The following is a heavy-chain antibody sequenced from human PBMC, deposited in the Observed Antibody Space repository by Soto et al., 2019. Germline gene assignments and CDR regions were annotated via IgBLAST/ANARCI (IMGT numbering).Heavy chain of an antibody. J-gene: IGHJ3*01. CDR2: ISYDGSNK. D-gene: IGHD3-16*02. CDR3: AKDIVITFGGVISLDAFDL. CDR1: VFTFSSYG. Sequence: GGSLRLSCAASVFTFSSYGMHWVRQAPGKGLEWVAVISYDGSNKYYADSVKGRFTISRDNSKNTLYLQMNSLRAEDTAVYYCAKDIVITFGGVISLDAFDLWGQGTMVTVSS. V-gene: IGHV3-30*18.